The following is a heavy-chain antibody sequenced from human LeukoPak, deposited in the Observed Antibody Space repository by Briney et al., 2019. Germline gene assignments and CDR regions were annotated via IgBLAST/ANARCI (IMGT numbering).Heavy chain of an antibody. CDR2: IYYSGST. J-gene: IGHJ4*02. CDR1: GGSISSSNW. D-gene: IGHD2-15*01. CDR3: ARDLGSAYFDY. V-gene: IGHV4-4*02. Sequence: PSETLSLTCAVSGGSISSSNWWSWVRQPPGKGLEWIGSIYYSGSTYYNPSLKSRVTISVDTSKNQFSLKLSSVTAADTAVYYCARDLGSAYFDYWGQGTLVTVSS.